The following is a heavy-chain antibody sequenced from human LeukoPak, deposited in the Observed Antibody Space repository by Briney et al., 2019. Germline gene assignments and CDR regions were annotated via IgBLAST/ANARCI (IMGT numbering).Heavy chain of an antibody. CDR2: IFYTGST. D-gene: IGHD1-14*01. V-gene: IGHV4-39*01. Sequence: PSETLSLTCTVSGGSISSSSYYWGWIRQAPGKGLQWIGSIFYTGSTYYNPSLKSRVTISVDTSKNQFSLNVSSVIAADTAVCYCARHGARITMSFWGQGTLVTVSS. CDR1: GGSISSSSYY. J-gene: IGHJ4*02. CDR3: ARHGARITMSF.